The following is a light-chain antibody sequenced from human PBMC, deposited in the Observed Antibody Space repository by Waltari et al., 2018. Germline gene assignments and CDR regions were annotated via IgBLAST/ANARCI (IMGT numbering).Light chain of an antibody. CDR3: QQSYNTPRT. Sequence: DSQMTQSPSSLSASVGDSVTITCRASQSISTYLNWYQQKPGAAPKLLIYAASALQSGVPSRFSGSGSGTDFTLTISSLQPEDFATYYCQQSYNTPRTFGQGTKVEIK. CDR1: QSISTY. CDR2: AAS. V-gene: IGKV1-39*01. J-gene: IGKJ1*01.